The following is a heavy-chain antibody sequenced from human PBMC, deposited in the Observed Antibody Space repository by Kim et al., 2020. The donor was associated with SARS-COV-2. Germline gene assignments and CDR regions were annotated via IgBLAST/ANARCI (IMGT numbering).Heavy chain of an antibody. CDR1: GYTFTSYG. CDR3: ARVSGFLDYDILTGYLFDY. D-gene: IGHD3-9*01. Sequence: ASVKVSCKASGYTFTSYGISWVRQAPGQGLEWMGWISAYNGNTNYAQKLQGRVTMTTDTSTSTAYMELRSLRSDDTAVYYCARVSGFLDYDILTGYLFDYWGQGTLVTVSS. CDR2: ISAYNGNT. V-gene: IGHV1-18*04. J-gene: IGHJ4*02.